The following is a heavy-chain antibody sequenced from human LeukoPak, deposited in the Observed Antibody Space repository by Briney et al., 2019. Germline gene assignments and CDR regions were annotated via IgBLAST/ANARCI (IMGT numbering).Heavy chain of an antibody. CDR2: ISSSSTPV. D-gene: IGHD6-19*01. CDR1: GFTFSTYS. J-gene: IGHJ5*02. V-gene: IGHV3-48*01. CDR3: AKKTAVAGTTADWFDP. Sequence: GGSLRLSCAASGFTFSTYSMNWVRQAPGKGLEWVSYISSSSTPVFYADSVKGRFTISRDNSKNTLYLQMNSLRAEDTAVYYCAKKTAVAGTTADWFDPWGQGTLVTVSS.